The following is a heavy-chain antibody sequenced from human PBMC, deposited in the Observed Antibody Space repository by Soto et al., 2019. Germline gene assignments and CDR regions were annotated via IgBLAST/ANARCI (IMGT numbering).Heavy chain of an antibody. V-gene: IGHV3-23*01. D-gene: IGHD5-18*01. Sequence: GSLRLSCAASGFTVSSYAMSWVRQAPGKGLEWVSAISGSGGGTCYADSVKGRFTISRDNSKNTLYLEMNSLRAEDTAIYYCAKEDFGYTYGDYGVDVWGQGTTVTVSS. CDR1: GFTVSSYA. CDR3: AKEDFGYTYGDYGVDV. CDR2: ISGSGGGT. J-gene: IGHJ6*02.